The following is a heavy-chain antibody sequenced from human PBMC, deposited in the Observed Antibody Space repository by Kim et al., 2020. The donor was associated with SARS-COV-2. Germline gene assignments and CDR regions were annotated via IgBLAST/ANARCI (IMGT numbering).Heavy chain of an antibody. CDR3: ARTIATTVTTDY. V-gene: IGHV2-70*11. J-gene: IGHJ4*02. Sequence: SGPTLVNPTQTLALTCTFSGFSLSTSGMCVSWIRQPPGKALEWLARIDWDDDKYYSTSLKTRLTISKDTSKNQVVLTMTNMDPVDTATYYCARTIATTVTTDYWGQGTLVTVSS. CDR2: IDWDDDK. D-gene: IGHD4-17*01. CDR1: GFSLSTSGMC.